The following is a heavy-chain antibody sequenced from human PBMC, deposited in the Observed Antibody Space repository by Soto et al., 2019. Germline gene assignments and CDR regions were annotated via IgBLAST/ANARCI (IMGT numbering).Heavy chain of an antibody. Sequence: SETLSLTCTVSGDSITDYYWSWIRQTPGRGLEWIGNIYYRGNTDYNPSLKSRLTLLIDTTKSQFSLNLSSVTDADTAMYYCVRHADSGRPYFDPWGQGTLVTVSS. J-gene: IGHJ5*02. CDR3: VRHADSGRPYFDP. CDR2: IYYRGNT. CDR1: GDSITDYY. V-gene: IGHV4-59*08. D-gene: IGHD3-10*01.